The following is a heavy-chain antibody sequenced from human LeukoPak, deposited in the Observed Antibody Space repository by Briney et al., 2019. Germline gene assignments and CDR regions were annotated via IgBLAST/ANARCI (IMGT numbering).Heavy chain of an antibody. CDR2: INPNSGGT. J-gene: IGHJ4*02. D-gene: IGHD3-16*02. CDR1: GYAFTGYN. V-gene: IGHV1-2*02. Sequence: ASVKVSCKASGYAFTGYNMHWVRQAPGQGLEWMGWINPNSGGTNYAQKFQGRVTMTRDMSISTAYMELSRLTSDDTAVYYCARDYDYVWGSYRHTPDYWGQGTLVTVSS. CDR3: ARDYDYVWGSYRHTPDY.